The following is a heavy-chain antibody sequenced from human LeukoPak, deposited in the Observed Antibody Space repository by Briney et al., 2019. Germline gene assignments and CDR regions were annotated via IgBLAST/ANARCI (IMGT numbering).Heavy chain of an antibody. CDR2: INHSGST. J-gene: IGHJ1*01. Sequence: SETLSLTCAVYGGSFSGYYWSWIRQPPGKGLEWIGEINHSGSTNYNPSLKSRVTISVDTSKNQFSLKLSSVTAADTAVYYCARVVTMVQGVIRYFQHWGQGTLVTVSS. CDR3: ARVVTMVQGVIRYFQH. V-gene: IGHV4-34*01. CDR1: GGSFSGYY. D-gene: IGHD3-10*01.